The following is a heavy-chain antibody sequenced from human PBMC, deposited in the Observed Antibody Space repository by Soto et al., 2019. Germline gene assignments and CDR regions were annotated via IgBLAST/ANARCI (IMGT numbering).Heavy chain of an antibody. D-gene: IGHD6-19*01. CDR2: ISYDGSNK. J-gene: IGHJ4*02. V-gene: IGHV3-30*18. CDR3: AKDYSSGWYFLLPGY. Sequence: QVQLVESGGGVVQPGRSLRLSCAASGFTFSSYGMHWVRQAPGKGLEWVAVISYDGSNKYYADSVKGRFTISRDNSKNTLYLQMNSLRAEDTAVYCCAKDYSSGWYFLLPGYWGQGTLVTVSS. CDR1: GFTFSSYG.